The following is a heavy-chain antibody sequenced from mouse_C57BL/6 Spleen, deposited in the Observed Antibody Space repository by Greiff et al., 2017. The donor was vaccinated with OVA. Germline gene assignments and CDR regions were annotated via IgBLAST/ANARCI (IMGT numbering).Heavy chain of an antibody. Sequence: EVQLQQSGPVLVKPGASVKMSCKASGYTFTDYYMNWVKQSHGKGLEWIGVINPYNGGTSYNQKFKGKATLTVDKSSSTAYMELNSLTSEDSAVYYCARRVYYDYDDDWYFDVWGTGTTVTVSS. CDR3: ARRVYYDYDDDWYFDV. CDR1: GYTFTDYY. V-gene: IGHV1-19*01. D-gene: IGHD2-4*01. CDR2: INPYNGGT. J-gene: IGHJ1*03.